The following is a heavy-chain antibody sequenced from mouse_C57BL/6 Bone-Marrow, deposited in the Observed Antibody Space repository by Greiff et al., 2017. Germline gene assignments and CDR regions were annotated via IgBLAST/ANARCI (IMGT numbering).Heavy chain of an antibody. J-gene: IGHJ4*01. Sequence: VQLQQSGAELVRPGASVKLSCTASGFNIKDDYMHWVKQRPEQGLEWIGWIDPENGATEYASKFPGKATITADTSSNPAYLQLSSLTSEDTAVYYCTTDGSSPYAMDYWGQGASVTVSS. CDR1: GFNIKDDY. V-gene: IGHV14-4*01. CDR3: TTDGSSPYAMDY. CDR2: IDPENGAT. D-gene: IGHD1-1*01.